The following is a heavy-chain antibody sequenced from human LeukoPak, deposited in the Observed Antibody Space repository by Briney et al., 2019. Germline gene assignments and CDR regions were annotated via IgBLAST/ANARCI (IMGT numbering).Heavy chain of an antibody. V-gene: IGHV3-30*02. CDR1: GFTFGTYG. D-gene: IGHD1-26*01. CDR3: ARDQGGSYYYYGMDV. J-gene: IGHJ6*02. Sequence: GGSLRLSCAASGFTFGTYGMHWVRQAPGKGLEWVAFIRHDGSNEYYADFVKGRFTVSRDNSKNTLYLQMNSLRPEDTAVYYCARDQGGSYYYYGMDVWGQGTTVTVSS. CDR2: IRHDGSNE.